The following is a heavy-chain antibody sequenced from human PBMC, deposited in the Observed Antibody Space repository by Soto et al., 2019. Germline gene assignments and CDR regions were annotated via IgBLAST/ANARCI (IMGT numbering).Heavy chain of an antibody. V-gene: IGHV4-59*01. CDR3: ARDMDGALYY. CDR1: GGSISSYY. D-gene: IGHD2-8*01. Sequence: QVQLQESGPGLVKPSETLSLTCTVSGGSISSYYWSWIRQPPGKGLEWIGYIYYSGSTNYNPSLKSRVTISVDTSKNQFSLKLSSVTAADTAVYYCARDMDGALYYWGQGTLVTVSS. J-gene: IGHJ4*02. CDR2: IYYSGST.